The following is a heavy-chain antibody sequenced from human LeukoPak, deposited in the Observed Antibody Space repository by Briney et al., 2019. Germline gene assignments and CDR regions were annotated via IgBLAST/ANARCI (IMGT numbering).Heavy chain of an antibody. CDR1: GYTFTDFY. J-gene: IGHJ4*02. CDR2: INPKTGGT. D-gene: IGHD2-8*01. Sequence: ASVTVSCTASGYTFTDFYIHWVRQAPGQGLGWMGWINPKTGGTNYGQRFKGRVTLTRDTSTSTAYMELSRVRSYDTAVYYCAREVCVNGVCQRYFDFWGQGTPVTVSS. CDR3: AREVCVNGVCQRYFDF. V-gene: IGHV1-2*02.